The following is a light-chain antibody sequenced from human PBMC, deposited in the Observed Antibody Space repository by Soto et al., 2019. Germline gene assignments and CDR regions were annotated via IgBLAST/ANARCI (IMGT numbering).Light chain of an antibody. V-gene: IGKV1-12*01. CDR3: QQTTNFPWT. Sequence: DIQMTQSPSSVSAGVGDRVTITCRASQGAGRWLVWYQQKPGKAPKLLIYAASTLQSGVPSRFSGSGSGTDFTLTINNLQPEDLATYYCQQTTNFPWTFGQGTKVDIK. CDR2: AAS. CDR1: QGAGRW. J-gene: IGKJ1*01.